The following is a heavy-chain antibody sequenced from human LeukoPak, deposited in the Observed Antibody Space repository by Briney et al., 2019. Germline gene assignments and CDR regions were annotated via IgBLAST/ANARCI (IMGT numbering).Heavy chain of an antibody. CDR3: AGSGSYYNVDY. Sequence: TGGSLRLSCAASGFTFSDFSMNWVRQAPGKGLEWVSFISSSSSYIYYADSVKGRLTISRDNARNSLYLQMNSLRAEDTAVYYCAGSGSYYNVDYWGQGTLVTVSS. J-gene: IGHJ4*02. CDR1: GFTFSDFS. V-gene: IGHV3-21*01. D-gene: IGHD3-10*01. CDR2: ISSSSSYI.